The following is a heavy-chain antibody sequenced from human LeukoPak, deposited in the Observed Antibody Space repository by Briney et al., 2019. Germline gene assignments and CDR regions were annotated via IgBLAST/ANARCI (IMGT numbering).Heavy chain of an antibody. CDR2: ISSNEGST. V-gene: IGHV3-64*01. D-gene: IGHD2-15*01. Sequence: GGSLRLSCAASGFTFSSYAMHWVRQAPGKGLEYVSAISSNEGSTYYANSVKGRFTISRDNSKNTMYLQMGSLRAEDMAVYYCARPLGYCSGGSCLGLDYWGQGTLVTASS. J-gene: IGHJ4*02. CDR3: ARPLGYCSGGSCLGLDY. CDR1: GFTFSSYA.